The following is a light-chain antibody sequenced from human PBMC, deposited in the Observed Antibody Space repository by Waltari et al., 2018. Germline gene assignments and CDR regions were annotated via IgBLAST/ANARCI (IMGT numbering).Light chain of an antibody. J-gene: IGKJ5*01. CDR1: QNINKW. CDR3: QQYGSSSH. CDR2: KSS. Sequence: DIQMTQSPSTLSASVGDRVTITCRASQNINKWLAWYQQKPGQAPKLLIYKSSNLQTGVPSRFSGSGSGTEFTLTINSLQPDDFATYDCQQYGSSSHFGQGTRREIK. V-gene: IGKV1-5*03.